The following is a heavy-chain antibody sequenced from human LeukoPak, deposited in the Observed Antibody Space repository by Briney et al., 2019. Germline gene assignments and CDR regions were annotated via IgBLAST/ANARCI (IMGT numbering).Heavy chain of an antibody. J-gene: IGHJ5*02. CDR3: ASSGSYPPFGFDP. CDR2: IYYSGST. D-gene: IGHD1-26*01. Sequence: SETLSLTCTVSGGSISSYYWSWIRQPPGKGLEWIGYIYYSGSTNYNPSLKSRVTISVDTSKNRFSLKLSSVTAADTAVYYCASSGSYPPFGFDPWGQGTLVTVSS. CDR1: GGSISSYY. V-gene: IGHV4-59*08.